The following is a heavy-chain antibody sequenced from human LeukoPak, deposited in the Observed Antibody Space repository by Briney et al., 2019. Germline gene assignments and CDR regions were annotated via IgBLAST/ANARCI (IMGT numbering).Heavy chain of an antibody. Sequence: TGGSLRLSCAASGFTFSDYYMSWLRQAPGKGLEWVSYISSSGSTIYYADSVKGRFTISRDNAKNSLYLQMNSLRAEDTAVYYCARDDLLLWFGESHAFDIWGQGTMVTVSS. CDR2: ISSSGSTI. D-gene: IGHD3-10*01. J-gene: IGHJ3*02. CDR3: ARDDLLLWFGESHAFDI. V-gene: IGHV3-11*01. CDR1: GFTFSDYY.